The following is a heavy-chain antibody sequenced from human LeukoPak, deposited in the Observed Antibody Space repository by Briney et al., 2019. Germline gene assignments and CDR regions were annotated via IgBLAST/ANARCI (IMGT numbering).Heavy chain of an antibody. J-gene: IGHJ6*03. V-gene: IGHV1-69*05. CDR1: GGTFSSYA. D-gene: IGHD3-16*01. CDR2: IIPIFGTA. CDR3: ARTNDGGYYYYYMDV. Sequence: ASVKVSCKASGGTFSSYAISWVRQAPGQGLEWMGGIIPIFGTANYAQKFQGRVMITTDESTSTAYMELSSLRSEDAAVYYCARTNDGGYYYYYMDVWGKGTTVTVSS.